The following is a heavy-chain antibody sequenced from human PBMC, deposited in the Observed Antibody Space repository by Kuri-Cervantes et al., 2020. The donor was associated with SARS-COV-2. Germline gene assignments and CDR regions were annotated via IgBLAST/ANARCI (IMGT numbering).Heavy chain of an antibody. CDR2: INSDGSST. CDR3: ARRLSVYRGFFDYGMDL. V-gene: IGHV3-74*01. CDR1: GFTLSSYW. D-gene: IGHD5-12*01. J-gene: IGHJ6*02. Sequence: GESLKISCAASGFTLSSYWMHWVRQAPGKGLVWVSRINSDGSSTSYADSVKGRFTISRDNAKNTLYLQMNSLRAEDTAVYYCARRLSVYRGFFDYGMDLWGQGTTVTVSS.